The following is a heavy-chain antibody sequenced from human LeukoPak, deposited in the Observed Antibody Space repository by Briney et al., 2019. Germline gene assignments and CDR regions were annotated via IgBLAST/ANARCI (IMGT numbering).Heavy chain of an antibody. J-gene: IGHJ3*02. CDR3: AKDPNGDYLGAFDS. Sequence: PGGSLRLSCAASGFTFSDYYMSWIRQAPGKGLEWVSYISSSGSTIYYADSVEGRFTISRDNAKNSLYLQMNRLRVDDTAVYYCAKDPNGDYLGAFDSWGQGTMVTVS. D-gene: IGHD4-17*01. V-gene: IGHV3-11*01. CDR2: ISSSGSTI. CDR1: GFTFSDYY.